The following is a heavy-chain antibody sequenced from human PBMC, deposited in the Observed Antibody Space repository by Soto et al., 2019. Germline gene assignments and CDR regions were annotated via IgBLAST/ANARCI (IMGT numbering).Heavy chain of an antibody. J-gene: IGHJ5*02. CDR1: GFTFSDYY. CDR2: ISGSGSTI. Sequence: QMQLVQSGGGLVKPGGSLTLSCKASGFTFSDYYMIWVRQTPGKGLEWLSYISGSGSTIYYADSVRARFTIFRENAANSVYLQLDGLTDGDTAFYYCARGGSGWTRGGWLGPWGQGSLVTVSS. V-gene: IGHV3-11*01. CDR3: ARGGSGWTRGGWLGP. D-gene: IGHD6-25*01.